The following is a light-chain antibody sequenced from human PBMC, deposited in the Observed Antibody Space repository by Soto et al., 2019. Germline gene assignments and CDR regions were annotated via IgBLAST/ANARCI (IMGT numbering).Light chain of an antibody. CDR2: DNN. Sequence: QSVLTQPPSVSAAPGQKVSISCSGSSSNIGNNYVSWYQQLPGTAPKLLIYDNNRRPSGIPDRFSGSKSGTSATLGFTGLQTGDEADYYCGTWDSSLDVVFGGGTKLTVL. CDR3: GTWDSSLDVV. J-gene: IGLJ2*01. CDR1: SSNIGNNY. V-gene: IGLV1-51*01.